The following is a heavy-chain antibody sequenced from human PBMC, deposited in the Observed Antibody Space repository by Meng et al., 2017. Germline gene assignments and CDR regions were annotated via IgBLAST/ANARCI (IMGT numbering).Heavy chain of an antibody. J-gene: IGHJ4*02. Sequence: QQLGSRGGVVHPGRSLIPSSTAAGFAFSSNASDRVLQASGKGLVWVAVISYDGSHKYYADSVKGRFTISRDKYKNTMYLQMNSLRAEDKAVYYCARARSSSAIIPIGYWGQGTLVTVSS. CDR2: ISYDGSHK. V-gene: IGHV3-30*01. CDR3: ARARSSSAIIPIGY. CDR1: GFAFSSNA. D-gene: IGHD6-25*01.